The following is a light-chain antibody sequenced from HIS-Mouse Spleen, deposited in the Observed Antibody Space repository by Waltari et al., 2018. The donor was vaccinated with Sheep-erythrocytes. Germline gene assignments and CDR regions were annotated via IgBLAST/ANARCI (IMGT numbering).Light chain of an antibody. CDR3: AAWDDSLSGNWV. J-gene: IGLJ3*02. CDR2: RNN. CDR1: SSNIGSNY. V-gene: IGLV1-47*01. Sequence: QSVLTQPPSASGTTGQRVTISCSGSSSNIGSNYVYWYQQLPGTAPKLLIYRNNQRPSGVPDRFSGSKSGTSASLAISGLRSEDEADYYCAAWDDSLSGNWVFGGGTK.